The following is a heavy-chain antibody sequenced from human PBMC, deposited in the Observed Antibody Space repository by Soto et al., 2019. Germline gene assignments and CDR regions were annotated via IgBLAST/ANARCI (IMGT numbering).Heavy chain of an antibody. V-gene: IGHV3-48*03. CDR1: GFTFSSYE. Sequence: GGSLRLSCAASGFTFSSYEMNWVRQAPGEGLEWVSYISSSGSTIYYADSVKGRFTISRDNAKSSLYLQMNSLRAEDTAVYYCARGASFDWFDPWGQGTLVTVSS. CDR3: ARGASFDWFDP. CDR2: ISSSGSTI. D-gene: IGHD3-16*01. J-gene: IGHJ5*02.